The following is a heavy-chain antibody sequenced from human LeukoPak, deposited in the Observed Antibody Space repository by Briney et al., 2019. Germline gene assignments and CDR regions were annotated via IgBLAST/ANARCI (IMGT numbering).Heavy chain of an antibody. CDR2: IYSSGST. V-gene: IGHV4-4*07. CDR3: AREGVWGSYRY. J-gene: IGHJ4*02. CDR1: WGSTSSFY. Sequence: SETPSLTLTVSWGSTSSFYRGWVRQPARKGPEWIGRIYSSGSTNYNPSLKSRVTMSVDTSKNQFSLKLSSVTAADTAVYYCAREGVWGSYRYWGQGTLVTVSS. D-gene: IGHD3-16*02.